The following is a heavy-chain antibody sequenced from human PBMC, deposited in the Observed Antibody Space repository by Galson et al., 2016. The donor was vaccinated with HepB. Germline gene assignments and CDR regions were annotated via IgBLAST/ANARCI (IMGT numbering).Heavy chain of an antibody. CDR3: ASTLLCDDQRCHSYLDP. Sequence: SLRLSCAVSANYAMHWVRQAPGKGLEWLAVIWRDGSEEYYGDSAKGRFTISRDNSRNTVYLQMNSLRAEDTAVYYCASTLLCDDQRCHSYLDPWGQGTLVTVSS. D-gene: IGHD4-11*01. J-gene: IGHJ5*02. CDR1: ANYA. V-gene: IGHV3-33*03. CDR2: IWRDGSEE.